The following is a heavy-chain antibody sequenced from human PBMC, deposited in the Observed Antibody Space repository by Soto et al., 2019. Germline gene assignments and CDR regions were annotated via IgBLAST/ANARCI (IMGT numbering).Heavy chain of an antibody. J-gene: IGHJ4*02. CDR3: ARDYYNSGGYFFFGY. CDR2: ISSSSSPI. Sequence: GGSLRLSCAASGFTFSTYSMNWVRQAPGKGLEWVSSISSSSSPIYYADSVKGRFTISRDNAKNSLYLQINSLRAEDTAVYYCARDYYNSGGYFFFGYWGQGTLVTVSS. D-gene: IGHD3-22*01. CDR1: GFTFSTYS. V-gene: IGHV3-21*01.